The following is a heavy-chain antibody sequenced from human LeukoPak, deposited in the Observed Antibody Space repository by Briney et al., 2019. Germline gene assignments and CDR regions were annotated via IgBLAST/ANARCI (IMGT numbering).Heavy chain of an antibody. V-gene: IGHV7-4-1*02. D-gene: IGHD2-2*01. J-gene: IGHJ4*02. CDR2: INTNTGNP. CDR3: ARGSRVVQYQLPHLDY. CDR1: GYTFTGYY. Sequence: GASVKVSCKASGYTFTGYYMHWVRQAPGQGLEWMGWINTNTGNPTYAQGFTGRFVFSLDTSVGTAYLQISSLKAEDTAVYYCARGSRVVQYQLPHLDYWGQGTLVTVSS.